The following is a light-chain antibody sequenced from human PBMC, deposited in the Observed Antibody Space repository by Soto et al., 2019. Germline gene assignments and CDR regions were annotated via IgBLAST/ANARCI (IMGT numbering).Light chain of an antibody. CDR2: GAS. Sequence: EVVQTQSPATLSVPPGERATLSCRASQTVGSNLAWYQHKPGQAPRLLVSGASTKATGVPARFSGSGSGTEFALTISGLQSEDFTVYFCQQYNTRPQTFGQGTKVDIK. CDR3: QQYNTRPQT. J-gene: IGKJ1*01. CDR1: QTVGSN. V-gene: IGKV3-15*01.